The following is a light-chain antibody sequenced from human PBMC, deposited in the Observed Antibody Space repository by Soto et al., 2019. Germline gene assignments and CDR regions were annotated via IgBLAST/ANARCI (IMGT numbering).Light chain of an antibody. Sequence: EVVLTQSPDTLSLPPGERATLSCRASQSISSYLAWYQQKPGQTPRLLIYDTSTRATGVPARFSGSRSGPEFTLTINSLQSEDFAIYYCQPYNNWPLTFGGGTKVDIK. J-gene: IGKJ4*01. CDR1: QSISSY. CDR2: DTS. CDR3: QPYNNWPLT. V-gene: IGKV3-15*01.